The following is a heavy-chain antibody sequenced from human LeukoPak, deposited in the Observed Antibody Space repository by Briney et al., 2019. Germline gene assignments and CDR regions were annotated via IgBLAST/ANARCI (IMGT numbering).Heavy chain of an antibody. J-gene: IGHJ4*02. CDR2: INWNGAWT. CDR1: GFKFDDYG. V-gene: IGHV3-20*04. CDR3: ARDSEMATTTFDY. Sequence: GGSLRLSCAASGFKFDDYGMSWVRQAPGKGLEWVCNINWNGAWTGYADSVKGRFTISRDNAKNSLYLQMNSLRAEDTAVYYCARDSEMATTTFDYWGQGTLVTVSS. D-gene: IGHD5-24*01.